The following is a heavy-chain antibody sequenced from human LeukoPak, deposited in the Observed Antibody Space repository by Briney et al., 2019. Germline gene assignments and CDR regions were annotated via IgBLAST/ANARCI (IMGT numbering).Heavy chain of an antibody. V-gene: IGHV4-59*01. J-gene: IGHJ5*02. CDR2: VYYSGST. CDR1: GDSISNYY. Sequence: SETLSLTCTVSGDSISNYYWSWIRQPPGKGLEWIWYVYYSGSTNYNPSLKSRVTISVDTSKNQFSLRLSSVTAADTAVYYCAREKGIAAAGTGNWFDPWGQGTLVTVSS. CDR3: AREKGIAAAGTGNWFDP. D-gene: IGHD6-13*01.